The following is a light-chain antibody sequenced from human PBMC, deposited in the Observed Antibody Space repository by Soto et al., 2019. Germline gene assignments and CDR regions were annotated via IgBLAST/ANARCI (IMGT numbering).Light chain of an antibody. CDR2: DVS. J-gene: IGLJ2*01. CDR3: CSYTSSNTAI. V-gene: IGLV2-14*03. CDR1: SSDVGGYNY. Sequence: QSALTQPASVSGSPGQSITISCTGTSSDVGGYNYVSWYQHHPGKAPKLMLYDVSNRPSGVSNRFSGSKSGNTASLTISGLQAEDEADYYCCSYTSSNTAIFGGGTKLTVL.